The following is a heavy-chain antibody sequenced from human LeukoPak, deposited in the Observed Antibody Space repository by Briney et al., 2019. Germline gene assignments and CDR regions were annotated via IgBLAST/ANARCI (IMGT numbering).Heavy chain of an antibody. V-gene: IGHV3-7*01. CDR1: GFTFSSYW. CDR3: ARDHGSGSNYYYYYGMDV. CDR2: IKQDGSEK. J-gene: IGHJ6*02. D-gene: IGHD3-10*01. Sequence: PGGSLRLSCAASGFTFSSYWMSWVRQAPGKGLEWVANIKQDGSEKYYVDSVKGRFTISRDNAKNSLHLQINSLRAEDTAVYFCARDHGSGSNYYYYYGMDVWGQGTTVTVSS.